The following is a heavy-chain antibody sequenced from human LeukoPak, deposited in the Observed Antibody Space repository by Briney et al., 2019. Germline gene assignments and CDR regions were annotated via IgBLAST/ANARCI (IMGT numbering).Heavy chain of an antibody. CDR2: ISWNSGSI. J-gene: IGHJ6*02. CDR3: AKDIVGYCSSTSCFGPMDV. Sequence: PGRSLRLSCAASGFTFDDYAMHWVRQAPGKGLEWVSGISWNSGSIGYADSVKGRFTISRDNAKNSLYLQMNSLRAEDTASYYCAKDIVGYCSSTSCFGPMDVWGQGTTVTVSS. CDR1: GFTFDDYA. V-gene: IGHV3-9*01. D-gene: IGHD2-2*01.